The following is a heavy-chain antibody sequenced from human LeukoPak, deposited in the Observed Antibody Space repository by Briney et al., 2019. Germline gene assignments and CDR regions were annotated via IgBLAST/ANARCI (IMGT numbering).Heavy chain of an antibody. CDR2: VDHTGST. D-gene: IGHD4-11*01. J-gene: IGHJ6*03. CDR3: ARGRVSSSTWYSTYYYFFYMDF. V-gene: IGHV4-59*01. CDR1: GGSITMYY. Sequence: SSETLSLTCTVSGGSITMYYWTWIRQPPGKGLEWIGYVDHTGSTKFNPSLNGRVSISRDTSNNFFSLRLRSVTAADTAVYFCARGRVSSSTWYSTYYYFFYMDFWGKGTTVTVSS.